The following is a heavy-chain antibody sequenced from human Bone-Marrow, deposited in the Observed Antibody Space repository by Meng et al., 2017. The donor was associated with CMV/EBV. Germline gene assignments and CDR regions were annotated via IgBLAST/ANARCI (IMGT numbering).Heavy chain of an antibody. Sequence: SETLSLTCAVYGGSFSDYYWNWIRQPPGKGLEWIGEINHSGSTNYNPSLKSRVTISVDTSKNQFSLKLSSVTAADTAVYYCARSPKQLAPYNWFDPWGQGTLVTVSS. V-gene: IGHV4-34*01. CDR1: GGSFSDYY. CDR3: ARSPKQLAPYNWFDP. CDR2: INHSGST. D-gene: IGHD6-6*01. J-gene: IGHJ5*02.